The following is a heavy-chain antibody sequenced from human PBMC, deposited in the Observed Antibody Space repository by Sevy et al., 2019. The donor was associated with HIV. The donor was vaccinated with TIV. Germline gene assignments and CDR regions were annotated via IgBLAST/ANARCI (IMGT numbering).Heavy chain of an antibody. J-gene: IGHJ6*02. D-gene: IGHD3-3*01. CDR3: ARGRCTISPYYYFGMDV. Sequence: GGSLRLSCTASGFTFGDYAMNWLRQAPGKGPEWVGFIRSNTFGATTEYAGSVNGSFNISGDDAKSIAYLQMNSLKTEDTAGYFCARGRCTISPYYYFGMDVWGQGTTVTVSS. CDR2: IRSNTFGATT. V-gene: IGHV3-49*03. CDR1: GFTFGDYA.